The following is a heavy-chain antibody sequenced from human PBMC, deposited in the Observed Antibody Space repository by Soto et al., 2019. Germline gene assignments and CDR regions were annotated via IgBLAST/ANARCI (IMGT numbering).Heavy chain of an antibody. D-gene: IGHD6-13*01. CDR2: IYYSGST. J-gene: IGHJ4*02. CDR3: ARDTQQLVPFGY. Sequence: SETLSLTCTVSGGSISSGGYYWSWIRQHPGKGLEWIGYIYYSGSTYYNPSLKSRVTISVDTSKNQFSLKLSSVTAADTAVYYCARDTQQLVPFGYRGQGTLVTVSS. V-gene: IGHV4-31*03. CDR1: GGSISSGGYY.